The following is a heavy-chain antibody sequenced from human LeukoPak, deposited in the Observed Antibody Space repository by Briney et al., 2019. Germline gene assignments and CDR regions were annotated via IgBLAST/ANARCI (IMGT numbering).Heavy chain of an antibody. D-gene: IGHD5-18*01. Sequence: PGGSLRLSCAASEFSFSNYWMHWVRQAPGKGLEWVSSISSSSSYIYYADSVKGRFTISRDNAKNSLYLQMNSLRAEDTAVYYCAREAEGYSYGHDTYYYGMDVWGQGTTVTVSS. CDR3: AREAEGYSYGHDTYYYGMDV. V-gene: IGHV3-21*01. J-gene: IGHJ6*02. CDR2: ISSSSSYI. CDR1: EFSFSNYW.